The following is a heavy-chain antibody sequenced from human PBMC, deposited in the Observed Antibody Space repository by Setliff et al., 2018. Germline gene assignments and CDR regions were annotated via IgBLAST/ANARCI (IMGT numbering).Heavy chain of an antibody. D-gene: IGHD3-3*01. J-gene: IGHJ6*02. CDR3: ASDGQGNYNFWSGSYYYYGMDV. Sequence: GASVKISCKGSGYSFTSYGISWVRQAPGQGLEWMGWISAYNGNTNYAQKLQGRVTMTTDTSTSTAYMELRSLRSDDTAVYYCASDGQGNYNFWSGSYYYYGMDVWGQGTTVTVSS. CDR1: GYSFTSYG. CDR2: ISAYNGNT. V-gene: IGHV1-18*01.